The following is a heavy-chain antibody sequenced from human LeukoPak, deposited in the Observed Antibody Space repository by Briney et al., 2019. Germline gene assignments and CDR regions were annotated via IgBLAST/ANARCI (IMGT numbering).Heavy chain of an antibody. CDR3: AKDRSCSSTSCYAYYCYYYGMDV. D-gene: IGHD2-2*01. J-gene: IGHJ6*02. V-gene: IGHV3-23*01. CDR1: GFTFSSYA. CDR2: ISGSGGST. Sequence: GGSLRLSCAASGFTFSSYAMSWVRQAPGKGLEWVSAISGSGGSTYYADSVKGRFTISRDNSKNTLYLQMNSLRAEDTAVYYCAKDRSCSSTSCYAYYCYYYGMDVWGQGTTVTVSS.